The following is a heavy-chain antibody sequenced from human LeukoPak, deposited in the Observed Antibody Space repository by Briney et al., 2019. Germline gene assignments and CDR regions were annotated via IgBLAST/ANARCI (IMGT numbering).Heavy chain of an antibody. CDR3: ARDYPSKNYYDSSGYYYYFDY. CDR2: IYYSGST. J-gene: IGHJ4*02. D-gene: IGHD3-22*01. CDR1: GGSISSSSYY. Sequence: SETLSLTCTVSGGSISSSSYYWGWIRQPPGKGLEWIGSIYYSGSTYYNPSLKSRVTISVDTSKNQFSLKLSSVTAADTAVYYCARDYPSKNYYDSSGYYYYFDYWGQGTLVTVSS. V-gene: IGHV4-39*07.